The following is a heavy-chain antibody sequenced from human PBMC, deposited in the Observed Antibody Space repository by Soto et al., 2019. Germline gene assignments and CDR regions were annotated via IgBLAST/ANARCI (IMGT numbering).Heavy chain of an antibody. V-gene: IGHV3-7*01. CDR3: ASGTSGYYYG. CDR2: IMEDGSDS. J-gene: IGHJ4*02. Sequence: EVQLMESGGGLVQPGGSLRLSCAASGLTFSLYWMTWVRQAPGKGLEWVANIMEDGSDSYYVDSVKGRFTISRDNAKNSLDLDMNSLRAEDTAVYYCASGTSGYYYGWGQGTLVTVSS. CDR1: GLTFSLYW. D-gene: IGHD3-22*01.